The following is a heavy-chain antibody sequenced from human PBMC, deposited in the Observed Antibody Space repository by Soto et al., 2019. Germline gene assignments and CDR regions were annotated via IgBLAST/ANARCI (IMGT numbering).Heavy chain of an antibody. CDR2: IIPISGTA. J-gene: IGHJ5*02. CDR3: ARGGGGTYSAQDYNWFDP. CDR1: GGTFSSYA. Sequence: QVQLVQSGAEVKKPGSSVKVSCKASGGTFSSYAISWVRQAPGQGLEWMGGIIPISGTANYAQKFQGRVTITADESTSTAYMALSSLRSEDTAVYYCARGGGGTYSAQDYNWFDPWGQGTLVTVSS. D-gene: IGHD2-15*01. V-gene: IGHV1-69*01.